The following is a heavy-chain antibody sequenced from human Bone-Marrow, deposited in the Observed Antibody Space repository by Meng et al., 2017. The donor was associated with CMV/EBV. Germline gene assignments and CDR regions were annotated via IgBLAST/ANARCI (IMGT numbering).Heavy chain of an antibody. J-gene: IGHJ5*02. Sequence: KVSCKASGGTFSSYAISWVRQAPGQGLEWMGGIIPILGIANYAQKFQGRVTITADKSTSTAYMELSSLRSEDTAVYYCASDIVVVPAAHPRLNWFDPWGQGTLVTVSS. CDR1: GGTFSSYA. D-gene: IGHD2-2*01. V-gene: IGHV1-69*10. CDR3: ASDIVVVPAAHPRLNWFDP. CDR2: IIPILGIA.